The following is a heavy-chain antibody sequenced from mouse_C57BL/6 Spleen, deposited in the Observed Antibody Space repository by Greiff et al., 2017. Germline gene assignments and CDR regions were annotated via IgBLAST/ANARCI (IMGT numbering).Heavy chain of an antibody. V-gene: IGHV5-6*01. J-gene: IGHJ2*01. CDR2: ISSGGSYT. CDR1: GFTFSSYG. Sequence: EVQGVESGGDLVKPGGSLKLSCAASGFTFSSYGMSWVRQTPDKRLEWVATISSGGSYTYYPDSVKGRFTISRDNAKNTLYLQMSSLKSEDTAMYYCARQEKFSTNYWGQGTTLTVSS. CDR3: ARQEKFSTNY. D-gene: IGHD1-1*01.